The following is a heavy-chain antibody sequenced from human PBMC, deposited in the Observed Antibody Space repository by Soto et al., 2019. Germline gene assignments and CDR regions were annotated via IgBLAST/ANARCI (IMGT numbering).Heavy chain of an antibody. V-gene: IGHV5-51*01. CDR1: GYTFTAYW. J-gene: IGHJ3*02. D-gene: IGHD6-25*01. CDR3: ARGGYSGNSKDPFHI. Sequence: PGESLKISCKGSGYTFTAYWIGWVRQMPGKGLEWMGIIYPGDSDTRYSPSFQGQVTISADKSISTAYLQWSSLKASDTAMFYCARGGYSGNSKDPFHICGPGTMVTVSS. CDR2: IYPGDSDT.